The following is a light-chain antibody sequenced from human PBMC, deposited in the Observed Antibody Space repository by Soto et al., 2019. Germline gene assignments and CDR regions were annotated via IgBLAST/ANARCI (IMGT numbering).Light chain of an antibody. V-gene: IGKV3-15*01. J-gene: IGKJ2*02. CDR2: GAS. CDR3: QQCNDWPRT. CDR1: QNVNNN. Sequence: EIVMTQSPATLSVSPGERATLSCRASQNVNNNLAWYQQKPGQAPRLLIYGASTRATGIPARFSGSGSGTEFTLTISSLQSEDFAVYFCQQCNDWPRTFGQGTKLEI.